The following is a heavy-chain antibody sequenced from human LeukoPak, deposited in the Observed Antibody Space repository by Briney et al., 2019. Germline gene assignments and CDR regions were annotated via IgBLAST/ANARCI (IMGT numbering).Heavy chain of an antibody. CDR1: GYTFTSYY. Sequence: ASVKVSCKASGYTFTSYYMHWVRQASGQGLEWMGIINPSGGSTSYAQKFQGRVTMTRDMSTSTVYMELSSLRSEDTAVYYCARNSGGSSLMYNWFDPWGQGTLVTVSS. J-gene: IGHJ5*02. D-gene: IGHD2-15*01. CDR2: INPSGGST. V-gene: IGHV1-46*01. CDR3: ARNSGGSSLMYNWFDP.